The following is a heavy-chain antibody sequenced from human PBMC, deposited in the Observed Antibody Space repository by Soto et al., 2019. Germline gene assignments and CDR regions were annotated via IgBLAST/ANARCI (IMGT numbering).Heavy chain of an antibody. J-gene: IGHJ6*02. CDR3: ATDQGVCSVYYFYGMDV. Sequence: PSQTLSLTCAISGDSVSSNSAAWNWIRQSPSRGLEWLGRTYYRSKWYNDYAVSVKIRITINPDTSKNHFSLQLNYVTPEDTAVYYCATDQGVCSVYYFYGMDVLGPGTTVTVSS. V-gene: IGHV6-1*01. CDR2: TYYRSKWYN. D-gene: IGHD2-8*01. CDR1: GDSVSSNSAA.